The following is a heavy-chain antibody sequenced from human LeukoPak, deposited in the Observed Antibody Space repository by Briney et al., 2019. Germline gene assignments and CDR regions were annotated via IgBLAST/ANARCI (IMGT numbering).Heavy chain of an antibody. CDR3: AREDYYGSGSYWYFDY. CDR2: IYTSGST. J-gene: IGHJ4*02. V-gene: IGHV4-4*07. Sequence: KSSETLSLTCTVSGGSISSYYWSWIRQPAGKGLEWIGRIYTSGSTNYNLSLKSRVTMSVDTSKNQFSLKLSSVTAADTAVYYCAREDYYGSGSYWYFDYWGQGTLVTVSS. CDR1: GGSISSYY. D-gene: IGHD3-10*01.